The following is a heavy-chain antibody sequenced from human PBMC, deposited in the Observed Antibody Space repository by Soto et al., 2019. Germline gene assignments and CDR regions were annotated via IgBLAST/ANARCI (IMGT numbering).Heavy chain of an antibody. J-gene: IGHJ6*02. Sequence: ASVKVSCRASGYTLTGHYMHWVRQAPGQGLEWMGWINLDNGDTNYAQKSQGRVTMTRDTSISTAYMELSRLRSDDTAVFYCARERMNGLDVWGQGTMVTVSS. V-gene: IGHV1-2*02. CDR2: INLDNGDT. CDR1: GYTLTGHY. CDR3: ARERMNGLDV.